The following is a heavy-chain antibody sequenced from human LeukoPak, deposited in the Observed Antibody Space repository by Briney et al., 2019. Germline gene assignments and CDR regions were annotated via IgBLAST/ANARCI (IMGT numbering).Heavy chain of an antibody. D-gene: IGHD6-19*01. Sequence: ASVNVSCKASGYTFTGYYMHWVRQAPGQGLEWMGWTNPNSGGTNYAQKFQGRVTMTRDTSISTAYMELSRLRSHDTAVYYCAREELEQWLVPLDYWGQGTLVTVSS. CDR2: TNPNSGGT. V-gene: IGHV1-2*02. CDR3: AREELEQWLVPLDY. CDR1: GYTFTGYY. J-gene: IGHJ4*02.